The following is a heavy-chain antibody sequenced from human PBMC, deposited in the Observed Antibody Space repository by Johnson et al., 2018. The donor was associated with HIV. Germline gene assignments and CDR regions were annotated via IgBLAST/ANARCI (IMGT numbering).Heavy chain of an antibody. J-gene: IGHJ3*02. CDR1: GFTFSDYY. CDR2: IWYDGSNK. V-gene: IGHV3-30*02. D-gene: IGHD5-24*01. CDR3: AKPLDMATISDAFDI. Sequence: QMQLVESGGGLVKPGGSLRLSCAASGFTFSDYYMSWIRQAPGKGLEWVAVIWYDGSNKYYAESVKGRFTVSRDNSKNTLYMQMNSLRTEDTAVYYCAKPLDMATISDAFDIWGQGTMVTVSS.